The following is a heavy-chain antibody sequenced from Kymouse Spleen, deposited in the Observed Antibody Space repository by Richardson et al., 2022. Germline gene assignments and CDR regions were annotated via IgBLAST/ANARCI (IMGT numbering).Heavy chain of an antibody. CDR3: ARSILRYFPFDY. CDR2: IWYDGSNK. Sequence: QVQLVESGGGVVQPGRSLRLSCAASGFTFSSYGMHWVRQAPGKGLEWVAVIWYDGSNKYYADSVKGRFTISRDNSKNTLYLQMNSLRAEDTAVYYCARSILRYFPFDYWGQGTLVTVSS. D-gene: IGHD3-9*01. V-gene: IGHV3-33*01. CDR1: GFTFSSYG. J-gene: IGHJ4*02.